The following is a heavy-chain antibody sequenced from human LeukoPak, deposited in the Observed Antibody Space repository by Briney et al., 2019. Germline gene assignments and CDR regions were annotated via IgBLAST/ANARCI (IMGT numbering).Heavy chain of an antibody. V-gene: IGHV3-21*01. CDR1: GFTFSSYS. J-gene: IGHJ4*02. Sequence: PGGSLRLSCAASGFTFSSYSMNWVRQAPGKGLEWVSSISSSSSYIYYADSVKGRFTISRDNAKNSLYLQMNSLRAEDTAVYYCARETNYGDYAPDYWGQGTLVTVSS. D-gene: IGHD4-17*01. CDR3: ARETNYGDYAPDY. CDR2: ISSSSSYI.